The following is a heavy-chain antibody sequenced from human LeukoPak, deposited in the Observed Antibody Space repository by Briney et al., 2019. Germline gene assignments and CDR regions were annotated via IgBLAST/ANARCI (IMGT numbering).Heavy chain of an antibody. CDR3: AREDGMDV. Sequence: RASVKVSCKASGGTFSSYANSWARQAPGQGLEWMGGIIPIFGTANYAQKFQGRVTVTADESTSTAYMELSSLRSEDTAVYYCAREDGMDVWGQGTTVTVSS. CDR1: GGTFSSYA. CDR2: IIPIFGTA. J-gene: IGHJ6*02. V-gene: IGHV1-69*13.